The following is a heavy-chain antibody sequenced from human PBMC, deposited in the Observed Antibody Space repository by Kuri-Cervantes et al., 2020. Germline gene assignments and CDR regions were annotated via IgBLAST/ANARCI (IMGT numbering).Heavy chain of an antibody. D-gene: IGHD6-19*01. CDR1: GFTFSSYS. J-gene: IGHJ4*02. CDR3: AKDRRSSGRYGVQYY. Sequence: GESRKSSCAASGFTFSSYSMSWVRQASGKGLEWGSAISGSGGSTYYANSEKGRVTIFRDNSKNTLYLQMNSLRAEDTAVDYCAKDRRSSGRYGVQYYWGQGTLGTVSS. CDR2: ISGSGGST. V-gene: IGHV3-23*01.